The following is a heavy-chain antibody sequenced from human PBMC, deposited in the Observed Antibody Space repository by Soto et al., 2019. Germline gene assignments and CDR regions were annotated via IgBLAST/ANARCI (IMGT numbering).Heavy chain of an antibody. CDR1: GFTFNTYG. V-gene: IGHV3-33*08. CDR2: IWYDGSNK. CDR3: ARADCTGAYCYSWPFNYGVDV. Sequence: QVQLVESGGGVVQPGGSLRLSCTTSGFTFNTYGMHWVRQAPGKGLEWVAIIWYDGSNKYYADSVKGRFTNSRDNSKNTLYLHMNRLRAEDKALYYCARADCTGAYCYSWPFNYGVDVWGQGTTVTVSS. D-gene: IGHD2-15*01. J-gene: IGHJ6*02.